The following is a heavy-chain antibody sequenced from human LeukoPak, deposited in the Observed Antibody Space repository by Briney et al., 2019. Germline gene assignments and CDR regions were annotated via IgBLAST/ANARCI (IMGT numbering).Heavy chain of an antibody. V-gene: IGHV4-39*07. CDR1: GGSISSSSYY. D-gene: IGHD3-10*01. CDR2: IYYSGST. CDR3: ARGSGGDGSGSL. J-gene: IGHJ4*02. Sequence: SETLSLTCTVSGGSISSSSYYWGWIRQPPGKGLEWIGSIYYSGSTDYNPSLKRRVTMSVDVSTNQISLKLSSVTAADTAVYYCARGSGGDGSGSLWGQGTLVTVSS.